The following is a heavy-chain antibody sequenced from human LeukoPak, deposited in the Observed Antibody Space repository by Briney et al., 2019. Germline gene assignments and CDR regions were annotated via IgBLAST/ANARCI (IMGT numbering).Heavy chain of an antibody. CDR1: GYTFTSYG. Sequence: ASVKVSCKASGYTFTSYGISWVRQAPGQGLEWMGWISAYNGNTNYAQKLQGRVTMTTDTSTSTAYMELRSLRSDDTAVYYCARDLRITTVRALAIFDYWGQGTLVTVSS. J-gene: IGHJ4*02. V-gene: IGHV1-18*04. CDR3: ARDLRITTVRALAIFDY. D-gene: IGHD3-10*01. CDR2: ISAYNGNT.